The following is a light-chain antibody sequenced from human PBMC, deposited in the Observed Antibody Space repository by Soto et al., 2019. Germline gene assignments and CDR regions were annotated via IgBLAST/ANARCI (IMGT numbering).Light chain of an antibody. Sequence: QSVLTQPPSASGTAGQVVTISCSGGDSNIGSNSVYWYQHLPRMAPKLLIYYNNQRPSGVPDRFSGSRSGTSASLAIVGLRSEDEADYYCAVWDDSLSGWVFGGGTKLTVL. CDR2: YNN. CDR3: AVWDDSLSGWV. V-gene: IGLV1-47*02. J-gene: IGLJ3*02. CDR1: DSNIGSNS.